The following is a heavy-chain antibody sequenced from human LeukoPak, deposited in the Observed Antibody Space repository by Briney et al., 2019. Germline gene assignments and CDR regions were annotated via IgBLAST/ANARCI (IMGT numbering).Heavy chain of an antibody. D-gene: IGHD6-19*01. CDR1: GGSISSGSYY. CDR3: ARDIAVAGFGNFDY. CDR2: IYTSGST. J-gene: IGHJ4*02. Sequence: PSETLSLTCTVSGGSISSGSYYWSWIRQPAGKGLEWIGRIYTSGSTNYNPSLKSRVTISVDTSKNQFSLKLSSVTAADTAVYYCARDIAVAGFGNFDYWGQGTLVTVSS. V-gene: IGHV4-61*02.